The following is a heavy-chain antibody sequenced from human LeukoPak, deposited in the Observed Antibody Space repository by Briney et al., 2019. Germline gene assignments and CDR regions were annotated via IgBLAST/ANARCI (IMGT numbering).Heavy chain of an antibody. V-gene: IGHV3-23*01. Sequence: GGSLRRSCAASGFTCSSYAMSWVRQAPGKGLEWVSAISGSGSTTSYSDSVKGRFTISRDNSKNTLYLQMNSLRAEDTAVYYCAKDYYYDSSGYYAYTYYFDYWGQGTLVTVSS. CDR1: GFTCSSYA. D-gene: IGHD3-22*01. CDR2: ISGSGSTT. J-gene: IGHJ4*02. CDR3: AKDYYYDSSGYYAYTYYFDY.